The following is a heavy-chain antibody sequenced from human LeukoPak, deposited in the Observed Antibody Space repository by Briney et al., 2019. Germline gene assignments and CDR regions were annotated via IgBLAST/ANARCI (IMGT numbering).Heavy chain of an antibody. Sequence: GGSLRLSCAASGFTFSIYGMHWVRQAPGKWLEWVAVIWNDGSNKYYADSVKGRFTISRDNSKNTLYLQMNSLRAEDTAVYSCARASGPFDYWGQGTLVTVSS. CDR1: GFTFSIYG. V-gene: IGHV3-33*01. CDR3: ARASGPFDY. CDR2: IWNDGSNK. D-gene: IGHD3-10*01. J-gene: IGHJ4*02.